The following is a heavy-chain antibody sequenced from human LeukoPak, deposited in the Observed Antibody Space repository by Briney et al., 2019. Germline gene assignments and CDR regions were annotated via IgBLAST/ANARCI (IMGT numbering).Heavy chain of an antibody. D-gene: IGHD3-9*01. CDR3: ASLHYDILTGYYRFDN. CDR2: IYHSGST. Sequence: SETLSLTCAVSGGSISSSNWWSWVRQPPGKGLEWIGEIYHSGSTNYSPSLKSRVTISVDKSKNQFSLRLSSVTAADTAVYYCASLHYDILTGYYRFDNWGQGTLVTVSS. CDR1: GGSISSSNW. V-gene: IGHV4-4*02. J-gene: IGHJ5*02.